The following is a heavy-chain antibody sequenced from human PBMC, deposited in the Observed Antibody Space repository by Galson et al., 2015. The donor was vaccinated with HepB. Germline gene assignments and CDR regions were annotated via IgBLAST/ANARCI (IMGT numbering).Heavy chain of an antibody. CDR2: ISSSGSTI. CDR1: GFTFSSYE. J-gene: IGHJ6*02. V-gene: IGHV3-48*03. D-gene: IGHD3-10*01. CDR3: ALDYGSGDYYYYGMDV. Sequence: SLRLSCAASGFTFSSYEMNWVRQAPGKGLEWVSYISSSGSTIYYADSVKGRFTISRDNAKNSLYLQMNSLRAEDTAVYYCALDYGSGDYYYYGMDVWGQGTTVTVSS.